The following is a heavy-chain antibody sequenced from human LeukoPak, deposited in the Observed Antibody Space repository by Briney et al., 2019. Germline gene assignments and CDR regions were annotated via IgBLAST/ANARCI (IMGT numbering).Heavy chain of an antibody. CDR1: GGSIKSRYYY. J-gene: IGHJ4*02. V-gene: IGHV4-39*01. CDR3: ARHEVSYCGGDCYSPGFAPPDFDY. CDR2: IYYSGNT. Sequence: SETLSLTCTVSGGSIKSRYYYWGWIRQPPGKGLEWIGSIYYSGNTYYNPSLKSRVTMSVDTSKNQFSLRLSSVTAADTAVYYCARHEVSYCGGDCYSPGFAPPDFDYWGQGTLVTVSS. D-gene: IGHD2-21*02.